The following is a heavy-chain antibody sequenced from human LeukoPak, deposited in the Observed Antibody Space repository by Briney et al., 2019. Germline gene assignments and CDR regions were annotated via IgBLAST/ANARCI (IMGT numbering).Heavy chain of an antibody. CDR3: SRAVTTGYFDL. CDR2: IYSGGNT. J-gene: IGHJ2*01. V-gene: IGHV3-66*01. D-gene: IGHD4-11*01. CDR1: GFTFNIYA. Sequence: GGPLRLSCAASGFTFNIYAMIWVPQAPGKGLEWVSLIYSGGNTFYPDSVRGRFTISRDDPKNTLSLQMNSLRAEDKAVYYCSRAVTTGYFDLWGRGTLVTVSS.